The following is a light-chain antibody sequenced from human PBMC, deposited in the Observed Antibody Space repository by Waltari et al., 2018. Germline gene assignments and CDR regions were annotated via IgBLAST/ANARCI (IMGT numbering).Light chain of an antibody. CDR2: EVK. Sequence: QSALTQPASVSGSPGQSITISCTGTSSDIGGYNYVSWYQQHPGKAPKLMIYEVKNRPSGISNRFSGSKSVNTASLTISGLQAEDEADYYCSSYTSSSTLLFGGGTKLTVL. CDR3: SSYTSSSTLL. V-gene: IGLV2-14*01. CDR1: SSDIGGYNY. J-gene: IGLJ2*01.